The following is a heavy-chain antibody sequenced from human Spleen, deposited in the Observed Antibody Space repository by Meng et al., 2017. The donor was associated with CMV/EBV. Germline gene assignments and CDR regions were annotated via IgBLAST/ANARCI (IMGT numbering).Heavy chain of an antibody. D-gene: IGHD3-10*01. CDR1: GGSISSYY. Sequence: QVQLRESGPRLVQPSETLALPCTVSGGSISSYYWSWIRQPAGKGLEWIGRIYTSGSTNYNPSLKSRVTMSVDTSKNQFSLKLSSVTAADTAVYYCARVPAWGSGSYYNRAVDYWGQGTLVTVSS. V-gene: IGHV4-4*07. J-gene: IGHJ4*02. CDR2: IYTSGST. CDR3: ARVPAWGSGSYYNRAVDY.